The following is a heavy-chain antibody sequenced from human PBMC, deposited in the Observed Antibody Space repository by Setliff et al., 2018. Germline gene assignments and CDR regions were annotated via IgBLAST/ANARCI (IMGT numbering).Heavy chain of an antibody. Sequence: ASVKVSCKASGYTFTSYAMNWVRQAPGQGLEWMGWINTNTGNPTCAQGFTGRFVFSLDTSVSTAYLQISSLKAEDTAVYYCARDRRCSGTSCWTDDAFDIWGQGTMVTVSS. D-gene: IGHD2-2*01. CDR2: INTNTGNP. CDR3: ARDRRCSGTSCWTDDAFDI. J-gene: IGHJ3*02. V-gene: IGHV7-4-1*02. CDR1: GYTFTSYA.